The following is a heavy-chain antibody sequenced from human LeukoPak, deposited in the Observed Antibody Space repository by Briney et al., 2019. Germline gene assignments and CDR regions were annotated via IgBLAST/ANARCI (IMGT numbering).Heavy chain of an antibody. D-gene: IGHD5-12*01. CDR1: GYTFTGYY. V-gene: IGHV1-2*02. J-gene: IGHJ4*02. CDR3: ARTLISGYDYDY. Sequence: GASVKVSCKASGYTFTGYYMHWVRQAPGQGLEWMGWINPNSGGTNYAQKFQGRVTITADKSTSTAYMELSSLRSEDTAVYYCARTLISGYDYDYWGQGTLVTVSS. CDR2: INPNSGGT.